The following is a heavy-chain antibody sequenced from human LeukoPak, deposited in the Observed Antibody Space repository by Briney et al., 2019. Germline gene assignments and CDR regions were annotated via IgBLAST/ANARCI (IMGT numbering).Heavy chain of an antibody. J-gene: IGHJ5*02. CDR2: NSGTT. Sequence: SETLSLTCTVSGDSISSNYFSSNLFHWGWLRQPPGEGLEWIGSNSGTTYYNPSLKCRVTISVDTSKNQFFLKLTSVTAADTAVYYCARDCCGYRSWFDPWGQGTLVTVSS. D-gene: IGHD6-25*01. V-gene: IGHV4-39*07. CDR1: GDSISSNYFSSNLFH. CDR3: ARDCCGYRSWFDP.